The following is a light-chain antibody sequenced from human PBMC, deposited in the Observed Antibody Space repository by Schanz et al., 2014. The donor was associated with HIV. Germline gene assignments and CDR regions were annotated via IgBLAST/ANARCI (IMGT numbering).Light chain of an antibody. V-gene: IGKV3-15*01. CDR2: GTS. CDR1: QGVTSN. CDR3: QQYNTWPRT. J-gene: IGKJ1*01. Sequence: EIVMTQSPATLSVSPGEGATLSCRASQGVTSNLAWYQQKPGQAPRLLIYGTSNRATGIPARFSGSGSGTEFTLTISSLQSEDFAVYYCQQYNTWPRTFGQGTKVEIK.